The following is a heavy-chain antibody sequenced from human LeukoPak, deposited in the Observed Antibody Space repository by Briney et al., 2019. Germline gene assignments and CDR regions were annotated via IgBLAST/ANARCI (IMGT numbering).Heavy chain of an antibody. Sequence: SETLSLTCAVYGGSFSGYYWSWIRQPPGKGLEWIGEINHSGSTNYNPSLNSRVTISVDTSKNQFSLKLSSVTAADTAVYYCARAPKSSSSWYYFDYWGQGTLVTVSS. J-gene: IGHJ4*02. CDR3: ARAPKSSSSWYYFDY. D-gene: IGHD6-13*01. V-gene: IGHV4-34*01. CDR1: GGSFSGYY. CDR2: INHSGST.